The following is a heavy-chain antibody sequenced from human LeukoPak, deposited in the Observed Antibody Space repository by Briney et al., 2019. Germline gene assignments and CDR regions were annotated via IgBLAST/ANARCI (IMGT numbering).Heavy chain of an antibody. D-gene: IGHD3-10*01. Sequence: GGSLRLSCAASGFTFSSYSMNWVRQAPGKGLEWVSSISSSSSYIYYADSVKGRFTISRDNSKNTLYLQMNSLRAEDTAVYYCAKDGYRFGESINWFDPWGQGTLVTVSS. J-gene: IGHJ5*02. CDR1: GFTFSSYS. CDR3: AKDGYRFGESINWFDP. V-gene: IGHV3-21*01. CDR2: ISSSSSYI.